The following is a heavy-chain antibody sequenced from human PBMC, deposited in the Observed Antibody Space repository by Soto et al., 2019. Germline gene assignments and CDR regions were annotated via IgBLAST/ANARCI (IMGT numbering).Heavy chain of an antibody. Sequence: EVQLLESGGGLVQPGGSLRLSCAASGFTFSSYAMNWVRQAPGKGLDWVSTISGSGGSTYYADSVKGRFTISRDNSKNTLYLQMNSLRAEDTAVYYCAKERQATTVTLTDYWGQGTLVTVSS. CDR1: GFTFSSYA. CDR2: ISGSGGST. D-gene: IGHD4-17*01. CDR3: AKERQATTVTLTDY. V-gene: IGHV3-23*01. J-gene: IGHJ4*02.